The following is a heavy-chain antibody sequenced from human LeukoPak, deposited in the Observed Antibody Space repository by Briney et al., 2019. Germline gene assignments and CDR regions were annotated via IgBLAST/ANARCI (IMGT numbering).Heavy chain of an antibody. CDR2: IGRSGTTI. J-gene: IGHJ4*02. CDR3: ARDSSGWYHYLDS. Sequence: GGSLRLSRAASGFTFSSYEMNWVRQAPGKGLEWVSYIGRSGTTIYYADSVRGRFTISRDNAKNSLYLQMNSLRAEDTAVYYCARDSSGWYHYLDSWGQGTLVTVSA. D-gene: IGHD6-19*01. V-gene: IGHV3-48*03. CDR1: GFTFSSYE.